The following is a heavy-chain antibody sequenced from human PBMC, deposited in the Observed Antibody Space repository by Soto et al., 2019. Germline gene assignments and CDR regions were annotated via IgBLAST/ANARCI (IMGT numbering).Heavy chain of an antibody. J-gene: IGHJ6*02. CDR2: ISSSGSTI. CDR1: GFTFSSYE. V-gene: IGHV3-48*03. CDR3: ARARLSCMDV. Sequence: QRLSCAASGFTFSSYEMNWVRQAPGKGLEWVSYISSSGSTIYYADSVKGRFTISRDNAKNSLYLQMNSLRAEDTAVYYCARARLSCMDVWGQGTTVTVSS.